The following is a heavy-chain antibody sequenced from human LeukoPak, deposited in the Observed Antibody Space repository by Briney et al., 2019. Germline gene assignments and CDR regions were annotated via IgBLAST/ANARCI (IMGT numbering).Heavy chain of an antibody. CDR1: GFTFSSYT. V-gene: IGHV3-21*01. D-gene: IGHD1-7*01. CDR2: VRGSSAFI. CDR3: ARGNWNYETLDY. Sequence: PGGSLRLSCAASGFTFSSYTMNWVRQAPGKGLEWVSSVRGSSAFIYYADSVKGRFTISRDNAKSSVFLQMNSLSPEDTAVYYCARGNWNYETLDYWGQGTLVTVSS. J-gene: IGHJ4*02.